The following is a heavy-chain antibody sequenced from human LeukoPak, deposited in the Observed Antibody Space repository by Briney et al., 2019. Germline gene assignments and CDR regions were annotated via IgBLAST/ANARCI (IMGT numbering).Heavy chain of an antibody. CDR2: INQDGSDK. J-gene: IGHJ4*02. Sequence: GGSLRLSCAASGFTFSTYWMSWVRQAPGLGLEWVANINQDGSDKYYVDSVKGRFTISRDNAKNSLYLQMNSLRAEDTAVYYCARQRGYSYVYWGQGTLVTVSS. CDR3: ARQRGYSYVY. D-gene: IGHD5-18*01. V-gene: IGHV3-7*01. CDR1: GFTFSTYW.